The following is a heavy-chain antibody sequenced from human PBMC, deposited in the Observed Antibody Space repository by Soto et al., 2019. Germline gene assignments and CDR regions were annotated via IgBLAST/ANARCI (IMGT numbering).Heavy chain of an antibody. J-gene: IGHJ6*02. Sequence: GGSLRLSCAASGFTFSRYGMHWVRQAPGKGLEWVAVIWYDGSNKYYADSVKGRFTISRDNSKNTLYLEMNSLRAEDTAVYYCASNEDGQQLVRSYYGMDVWGQGTTVTV. V-gene: IGHV3-33*01. CDR1: GFTFSRYG. CDR3: ASNEDGQQLVRSYYGMDV. CDR2: IWYDGSNK. D-gene: IGHD6-13*01.